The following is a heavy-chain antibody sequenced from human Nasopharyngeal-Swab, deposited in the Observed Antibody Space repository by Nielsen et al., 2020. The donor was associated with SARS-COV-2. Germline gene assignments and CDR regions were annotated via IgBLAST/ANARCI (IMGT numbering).Heavy chain of an antibody. CDR2: ISWNSGSI. J-gene: IGHJ4*02. D-gene: IGHD4-17*01. Sequence: LSLTCAASGFTFDDYAMHWVRQAPGKGLEWVSGISWNSGSIGYADSVKGRFTISRDNAKNSLYLQMNSLRAEDTALYYCAKDIGSYGDYVFDYWGQGTLGTVSS. V-gene: IGHV3-9*01. CDR3: AKDIGSYGDYVFDY. CDR1: GFTFDDYA.